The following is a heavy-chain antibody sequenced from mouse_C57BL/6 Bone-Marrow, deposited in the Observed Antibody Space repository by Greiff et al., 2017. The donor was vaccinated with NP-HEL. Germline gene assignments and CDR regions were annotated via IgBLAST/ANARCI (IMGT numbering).Heavy chain of an antibody. CDR1: GYAFSSSW. V-gene: IGHV1-82*01. CDR2: IYPGDGDT. D-gene: IGHD1-1*01. J-gene: IGHJ2*01. Sequence: QVQLQQSGPELVKPGASVKISCKASGYAFSSSWLNWVKQRPGKGLEWIGRIYPGDGDTNYTGTFKGKATLTADKSSSPAYMQLSSLTSDDSAVYFCERGVEYYGSSYYFDYWGQGTTLTVSS. CDR3: ERGVEYYGSSYYFDY.